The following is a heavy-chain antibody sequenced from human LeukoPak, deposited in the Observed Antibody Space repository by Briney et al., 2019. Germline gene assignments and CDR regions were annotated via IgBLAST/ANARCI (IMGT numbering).Heavy chain of an antibody. J-gene: IGHJ4*02. CDR2: ISAYNGNT. Sequence: AASVTVSCKASGYTFTSNGISWVRQAPGQGLEWMGWISAYNGNTNYAQKLQGRVTMTTDTSTSTAYMELRSLRSDDTAVYYCARGGGVTTVTTISYWGQGTLVTVSS. CDR1: GYTFTSNG. V-gene: IGHV1-18*01. D-gene: IGHD4-11*01. CDR3: ARGGGVTTVTTISY.